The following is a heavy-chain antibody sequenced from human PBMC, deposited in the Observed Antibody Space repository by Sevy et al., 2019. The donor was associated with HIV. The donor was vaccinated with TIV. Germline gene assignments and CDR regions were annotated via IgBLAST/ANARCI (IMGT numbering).Heavy chain of an antibody. Sequence: GESLKISCKGSGYSFTSYWIGWVRQMPGEGLEWMGIIYPGDSDTRYSPSFQGQVTISADKSISTAYLQWSSLKASDTAMYYCARQGDCSGGSCYSNNWFDPWGQGTLVTISS. V-gene: IGHV5-51*01. CDR3: ARQGDCSGGSCYSNNWFDP. J-gene: IGHJ5*02. D-gene: IGHD2-15*01. CDR2: IYPGDSDT. CDR1: GYSFTSYW.